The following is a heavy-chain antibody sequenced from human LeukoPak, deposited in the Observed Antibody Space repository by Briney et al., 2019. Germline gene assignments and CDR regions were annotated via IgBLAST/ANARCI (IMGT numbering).Heavy chain of an antibody. J-gene: IGHJ6*02. V-gene: IGHV1-2*02. CDR2: INPNSGDT. CDR1: GYTFTSYD. CDR3: ARRFYYAMDV. D-gene: IGHD3-16*01. Sequence: ASVKVSCKASGYTFTSYDINWVRQATGQGLEWMGWINPNSGDTNYAQKFQGRVTMTRDTSISTAYMELSRLRSDDAAVYYCARRFYYAMDVRGQGTTVTVSS.